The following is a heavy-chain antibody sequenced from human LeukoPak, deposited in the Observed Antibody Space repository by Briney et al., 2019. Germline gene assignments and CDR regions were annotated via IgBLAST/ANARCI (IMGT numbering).Heavy chain of an antibody. D-gene: IGHD3-22*01. J-gene: IGHJ4*02. CDR3: ARGIDYDSSGKPFDY. CDR1: GFTFSSYW. V-gene: IGHV3-74*01. Sequence: GGSLRLSCAASGFTFSSYWMHWVRQAPGKGLVWVSRINTDGSSTSYADSVKGRFTISRDNAKNTLYLQMNSLRAEDTAVYYCARGIDYDSSGKPFDYWGQGTLVTVSS. CDR2: INTDGSST.